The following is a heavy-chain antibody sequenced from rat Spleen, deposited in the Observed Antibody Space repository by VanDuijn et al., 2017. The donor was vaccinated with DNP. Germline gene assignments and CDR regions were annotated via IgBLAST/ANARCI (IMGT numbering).Heavy chain of an antibody. J-gene: IGHJ2*01. CDR1: GFIFSDYN. D-gene: IGHD1-8*01. Sequence: EVQLVGSGGGLVQPGRSLKLSCAGSGFIFSDYNMAWVRQAPKKGLEWVATISYDGSSPNYRDSVRGRFTISADDAKNTLFLQMDSLRSEDTATYYCTTDNYSAPFDYWGQGVLVTVSS. V-gene: IGHV5-7*01. CDR3: TTDNYSAPFDY. CDR2: ISYDGSSP.